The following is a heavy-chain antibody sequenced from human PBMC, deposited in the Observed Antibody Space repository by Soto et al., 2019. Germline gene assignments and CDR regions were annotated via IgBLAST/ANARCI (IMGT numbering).Heavy chain of an antibody. D-gene: IGHD1-7*01. CDR1: GGSISSYY. Sequence: SETLSLTCTVSGGSISSYYWSWIRQPPGKGLEWIGYIYYSGSTNYNPSLKSRVTISVDTSKNQFSLKLSSVTAADTAVYYCARHSNSSPYYSHYMDVWGKGTTVTVSS. CDR2: IYYSGST. V-gene: IGHV4-59*08. J-gene: IGHJ6*03. CDR3: ARHSNSSPYYSHYMDV.